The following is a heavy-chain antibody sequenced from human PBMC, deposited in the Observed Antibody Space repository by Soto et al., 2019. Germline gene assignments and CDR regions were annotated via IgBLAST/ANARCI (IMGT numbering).Heavy chain of an antibody. CDR3: ARDLWWYLH. J-gene: IGHJ4*02. Sequence: GGSLRLSCAASGFTFSSHAMIRVRQAPGKGLEWISSISAGSEGAYYADSVRGRFTISRDNSNNTLFLQMNSLRAEDTAVYYCARDLWWYLHWGQGTLVTVSS. V-gene: IGHV3-23*01. CDR1: GFTFSSHA. CDR2: ISAGSEGA. D-gene: IGHD2-15*01.